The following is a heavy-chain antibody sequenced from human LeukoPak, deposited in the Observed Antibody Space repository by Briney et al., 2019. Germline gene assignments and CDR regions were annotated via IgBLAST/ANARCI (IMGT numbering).Heavy chain of an antibody. CDR2: IYHSGST. J-gene: IGHJ4*02. CDR3: ARGLQDGSSTRGADY. CDR1: GYSISSGYY. Sequence: SETLSLTCTVSGYSISSGYYWGWIRQPPGKGLEWIGSIYHSGSTYYNPSLKSRVTISVDTSKNQFSLKLSSVTAADTAVYYCARGLQDGSSTRGADYWGQGTLVTVSS. D-gene: IGHD2-2*01. V-gene: IGHV4-38-2*02.